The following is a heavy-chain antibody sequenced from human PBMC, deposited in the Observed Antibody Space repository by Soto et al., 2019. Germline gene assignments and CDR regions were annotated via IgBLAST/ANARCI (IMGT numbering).Heavy chain of an antibody. D-gene: IGHD1-20*01. V-gene: IGHV5-10-1*01. CDR2: IDPSDSYT. Sequence: PGESLKISCKGSGYSFTSYWISWVRQMPGKGLEWMGRIDPSDSYTNYSPSFQGHVTISADKSISTAYLQWSSLKASDTAMYYCARHGITGYYYYGMDLWGQGTTVTVSS. CDR3: ARHGITGYYYYGMDL. CDR1: GYSFTSYW. J-gene: IGHJ6*02.